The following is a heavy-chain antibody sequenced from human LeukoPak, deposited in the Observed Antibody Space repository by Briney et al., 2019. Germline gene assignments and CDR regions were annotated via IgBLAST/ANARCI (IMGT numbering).Heavy chain of an antibody. Sequence: GGSLRLSCAASGFTFSSYSVNWVRQAPGKGLEWVSSISSSSSYIYYADSVKGRFTISRDNAKNSLYLQMNSLRAEDTAVYYCARDFFGYSSGWSAYYGMDVWGQGTTVTVSS. CDR1: GFTFSSYS. CDR3: ARDFFGYSSGWSAYYGMDV. D-gene: IGHD6-19*01. V-gene: IGHV3-21*01. J-gene: IGHJ6*02. CDR2: ISSSSSYI.